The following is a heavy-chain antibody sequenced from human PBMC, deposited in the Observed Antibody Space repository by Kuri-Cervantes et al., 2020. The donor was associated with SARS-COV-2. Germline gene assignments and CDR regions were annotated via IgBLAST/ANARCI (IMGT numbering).Heavy chain of an antibody. CDR1: GFLFSASA. CDR3: TSQHYYDFWSGYHYAFDI. CDR2: VRGKANNYAT. V-gene: IGHV3-73*01. D-gene: IGHD3-3*01. J-gene: IGHJ3*02. Sequence: GGSLRLSCEVSGFLFSASAIHWVRQGSGKGLEWVGRVRGKANNYATAYAASVKGRFTISRDDSKNTAYLQMNSLKTEDTAVYYCTSQHYYDFWSGYHYAFDIWGQGTMVTVSS.